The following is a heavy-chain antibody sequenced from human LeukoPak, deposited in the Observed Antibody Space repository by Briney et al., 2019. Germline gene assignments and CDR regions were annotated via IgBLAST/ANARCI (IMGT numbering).Heavy chain of an antibody. D-gene: IGHD3-16*01. CDR3: ARRLGRQEDF. J-gene: IGHJ4*01. CDR2: TYYRSKWYN. Sequence: SQTLSLTCAISGDSVSSNSAAWNWIRQSPSRGLEWLGRTYYRSKWYNDYAVSVKSRITINPDTSKNHLSLKLSSVTAADTAVYYCARRLGRQEDFWGHGTLVTVSS. V-gene: IGHV6-1*01. CDR1: GDSVSSNSAA.